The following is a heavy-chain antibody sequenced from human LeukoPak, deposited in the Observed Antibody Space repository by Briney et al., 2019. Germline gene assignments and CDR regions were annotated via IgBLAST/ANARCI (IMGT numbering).Heavy chain of an antibody. CDR1: GGSISSGSYY. Sequence: SQTLSLTXTVSGGSISSGSYYWSWIRQPAGKGLQWIGRIYTSGSTNYNPSLKSRVTISVDTSKNQFSLKLSSVTAADTAVYYCARVTTDYYDSSGYSDYFDYWGQGTLVTVSS. CDR2: IYTSGST. D-gene: IGHD3-22*01. V-gene: IGHV4-61*02. J-gene: IGHJ4*02. CDR3: ARVTTDYYDSSGYSDYFDY.